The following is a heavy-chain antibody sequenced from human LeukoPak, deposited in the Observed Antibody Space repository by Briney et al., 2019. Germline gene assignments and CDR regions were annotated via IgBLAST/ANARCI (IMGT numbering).Heavy chain of an antibody. CDR3: ARAISYDILTGYSPRYYFDY. Sequence: SETLSLTCTVSGGSISSGDYYWSWIRQPPGKGLEWIGYIYYSGSTYYNLSLKSRVTISVDTSKNQFSLKLSSVTAANTAVYYCARAISYDILTGYSPRYYFDYWGQGTLVTVSS. J-gene: IGHJ4*02. D-gene: IGHD3-9*01. CDR2: IYYSGST. V-gene: IGHV4-30-4*01. CDR1: GGSISSGDYY.